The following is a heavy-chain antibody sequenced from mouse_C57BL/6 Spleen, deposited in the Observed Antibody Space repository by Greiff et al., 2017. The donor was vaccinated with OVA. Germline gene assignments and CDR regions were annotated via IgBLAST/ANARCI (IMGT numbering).Heavy chain of an antibody. J-gene: IGHJ1*03. D-gene: IGHD1-1*01. CDR1: GYSITSGYY. CDR3: ARGGSAVVEWYFDV. CDR2: ISYDGSN. V-gene: IGHV3-6*01. Sequence: EVQRVESGPGLVKPSQSLSLTCSVTGYSITSGYYWNWIRQFPGNKLEWMGYISYDGSNNYNPSLKNRISITRDTSKNQFFLKLNSVTTEDTATYYCARGGSAVVEWYFDVWGTGTTVTVSS.